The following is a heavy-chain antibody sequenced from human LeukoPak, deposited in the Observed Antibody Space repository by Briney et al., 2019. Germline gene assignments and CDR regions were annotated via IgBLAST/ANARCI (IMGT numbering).Heavy chain of an antibody. CDR2: IYFSGNT. CDR3: ARDPSHHSGTFDI. D-gene: IGHD2-15*01. V-gene: IGHV4-59*02. CDR1: RGSVTSYY. J-gene: IGHJ3*02. Sequence: SETLSLTWTVSRGSVTSYYWSWIRQPAGKGLEWIGDIYFSGNTKYNPSLQSRVTISLDMSQNQFSLRLRSVTAADTAVYYCARDPSHHSGTFDIWGQGTMVTVSS.